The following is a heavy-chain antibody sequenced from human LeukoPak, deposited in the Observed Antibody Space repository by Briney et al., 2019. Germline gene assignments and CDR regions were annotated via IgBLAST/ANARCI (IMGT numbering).Heavy chain of an antibody. CDR3: ATGATVTTAFDN. CDR1: GFTVSRNY. J-gene: IGHJ4*02. CDR2: IYSGGET. Sequence: GGSLRLSCAASGFTVSRNYMTWARQAPGKGLEWVSVIYSGGETYYADSVRGRFTISRDASKNTVYLQMNSLRVDDTAIYYCATGATVTTAFDNWGQGTLVTVSS. D-gene: IGHD4-17*01. V-gene: IGHV3-66*01.